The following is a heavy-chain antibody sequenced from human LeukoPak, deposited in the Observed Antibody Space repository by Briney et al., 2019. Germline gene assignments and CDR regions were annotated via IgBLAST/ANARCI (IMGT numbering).Heavy chain of an antibody. CDR2: IVPSDSSA. Sequence: GESVRLSCKGSGYSFTSYWISWVRQMPGKGLEWMGRIVPSDSSANYTPSFQGHVTISADNSISTAYLEWSSLKASDTAMYYCARGGFPPYCMDVWGQGTKVSV. CDR3: ARGGFPPYCMDV. CDR1: GYSFTSYW. V-gene: IGHV5-10-1*01. D-gene: IGHD3-16*01. J-gene: IGHJ6*02.